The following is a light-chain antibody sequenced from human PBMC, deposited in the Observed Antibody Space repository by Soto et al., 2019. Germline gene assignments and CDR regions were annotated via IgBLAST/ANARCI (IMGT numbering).Light chain of an antibody. V-gene: IGKV3-11*01. CDR3: QQRSNWPLT. CDR2: DAS. J-gene: IGKJ3*01. Sequence: EIVLTQSPATLSLSPGERATLSCRASQSVSSYVARYQQKPGQAPRLLIYDASNRATGIQARFSGCGAGTDFPLTISSLEPEDFAVYICQQRSNWPLTFGPGTKVHIK. CDR1: QSVSSY.